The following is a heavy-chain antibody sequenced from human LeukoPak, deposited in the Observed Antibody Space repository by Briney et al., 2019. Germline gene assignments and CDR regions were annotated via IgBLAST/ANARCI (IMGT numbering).Heavy chain of an antibody. CDR3: ARVSDRHFWTVATGFDY. V-gene: IGHV3-7*01. J-gene: IGHJ4*02. CDR1: GLTFSSYW. CDR2: IKQDGGEK. D-gene: IGHD3-3*02. Sequence: PGGSLRLSCAASGLTFSSYWMSWVRQAPGKGLEWVANIKQDGGEKYYVDSVKGRFTISRDNAKNSLYLQMNSLRAEDTAVYYCARVSDRHFWTVATGFDYWGQGTLVTVSS.